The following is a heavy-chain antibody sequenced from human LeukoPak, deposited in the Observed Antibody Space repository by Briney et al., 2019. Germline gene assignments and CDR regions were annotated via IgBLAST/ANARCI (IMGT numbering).Heavy chain of an antibody. D-gene: IGHD6-6*01. J-gene: IGHJ4*02. CDR1: TFNFA. CDR2: ISGSGDAT. CDR3: AKGHFASSSFFDY. Sequence: QTGGSLRLSCAASTFNFAMSWVRQTADTRLEWVSAISGSGDATFYTDSVKGRFTISRDNSKNTLYLQMNNLRVEDTAVYYCAKGHFASSSFFDYWGQGTLVTVSS. V-gene: IGHV3-23*01.